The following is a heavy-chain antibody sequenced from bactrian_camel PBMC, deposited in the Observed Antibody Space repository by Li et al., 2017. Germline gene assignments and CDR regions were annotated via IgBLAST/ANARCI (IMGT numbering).Heavy chain of an antibody. CDR1: GSGYIYGNSC. J-gene: IGHJ4*01. V-gene: IGHV3S53*01. CDR2: IDSDGST. CDR3: AATRDTLYGGTWPLPEKYNY. Sequence: HVQLVESGGGSVQAGESLRLSCAASGSGYIYGNSCMGWFRQAPGKEREGVAGIDSDGSTSYADSVKGRFTISHDNAENTAYLEMNSLKPEDTAMYYCAATRDTLYGGTWPLPEKYNYWGQGTQVTVS. D-gene: IGHD6*01.